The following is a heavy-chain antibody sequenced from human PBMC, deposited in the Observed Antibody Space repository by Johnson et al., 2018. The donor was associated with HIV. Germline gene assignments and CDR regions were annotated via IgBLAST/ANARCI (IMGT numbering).Heavy chain of an antibody. CDR3: ARRGRRADDAFDI. D-gene: IGHD3-16*01. CDR1: GFTFSSYA. J-gene: IGHJ3*02. CDR2: ISNDGNNK. Sequence: QVQLVESGGGVVQPGRSLRLSCAASGFTFSSYAMHWVRQAPGKGLEWVAVISNDGNNKYYADSVKGRFTISRDNSKNTFYLQMNSLRPEDTAVYYCARRGRRADDAFDIWGQGTMVTVSS. V-gene: IGHV3-30*04.